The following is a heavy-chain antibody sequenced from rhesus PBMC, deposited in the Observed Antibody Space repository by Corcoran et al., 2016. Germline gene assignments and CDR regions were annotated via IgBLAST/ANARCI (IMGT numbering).Heavy chain of an antibody. CDR3: ARDGVTTFDY. CDR2: ISPLVGIT. CDR1: GYPCSMHA. Sequence: QAQLVQSGAAVMKPGASVKLSCKASGYPCSMHAHRWVTQAAGQGLEWRGGISPLVGITSCAEKFQGRVKITADTSTSTAYMELSSLRSEDTAVYYCARDGVTTFDYWGQGVLVTVSS. D-gene: IGHD4-23*01. V-gene: IGHV1-151*01. J-gene: IGHJ4*01.